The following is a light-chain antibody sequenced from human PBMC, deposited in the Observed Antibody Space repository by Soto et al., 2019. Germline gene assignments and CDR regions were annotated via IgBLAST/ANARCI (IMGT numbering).Light chain of an antibody. V-gene: IGKV3-20*01. CDR3: QQYDSSPRT. CDR2: DAS. CDR1: QNINRY. J-gene: IGKJ1*01. Sequence: EIVLTQSPATLSLSPGERATLSCRASQNINRYLAWYHQKPGQPPRLLIYDASTRATGIPDRFSGSGSGTDFTLTISRLEPEDFAVYWCQQYDSSPRTFGQGTKVDIK.